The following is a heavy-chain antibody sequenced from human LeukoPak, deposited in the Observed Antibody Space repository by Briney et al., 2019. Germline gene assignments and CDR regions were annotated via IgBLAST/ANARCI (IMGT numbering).Heavy chain of an antibody. CDR3: ARLRLQVYYYYMDV. CDR1: GYTFTSYG. J-gene: IGHJ6*03. D-gene: IGHD4-11*01. CDR2: ISAYNGNT. Sequence: ASVKVSCKASGYTFTSYGISWVRQAPGQGLEWMGWISAYNGNTNYAQKLQGRVTMTTDTSTSTAYMELRSLRSDDTAVYYCARLRLQVYYYYMDVWGKGTTVTVSS. V-gene: IGHV1-18*01.